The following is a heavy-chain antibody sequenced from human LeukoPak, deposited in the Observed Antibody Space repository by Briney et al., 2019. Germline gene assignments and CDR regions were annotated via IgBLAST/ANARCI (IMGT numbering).Heavy chain of an antibody. CDR2: INHSGST. Sequence: SETLSLTCTVSGXSITTYYWSWIRQPPGKGLEWIGEINHSGSTNYNPSLKSRATISVDTSKNQFSLKLSSVTAADTAVYYCARVGPIVATIDDAFDIWGQGTMVTVSS. V-gene: IGHV4-34*01. D-gene: IGHD5-12*01. CDR1: GXSITTYY. CDR3: ARVGPIVATIDDAFDI. J-gene: IGHJ3*02.